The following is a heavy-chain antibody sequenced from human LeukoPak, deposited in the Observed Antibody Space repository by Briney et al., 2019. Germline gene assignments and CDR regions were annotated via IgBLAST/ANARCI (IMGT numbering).Heavy chain of an antibody. CDR1: GDSVSGVY. CDR2: VYYSGDT. J-gene: IGHJ4*02. Sequence: SETLSLTCTVSGDSVSGVYWSWIRQPPGKGLEWIGYVYYSGDTNYNPSLKSRVTMSLDTSKNQVSLRLSSVTAADTAVYYCARHPFATPLDYWGRGTLLTVSS. D-gene: IGHD2-15*01. V-gene: IGHV4-59*08. CDR3: ARHPFATPLDY.